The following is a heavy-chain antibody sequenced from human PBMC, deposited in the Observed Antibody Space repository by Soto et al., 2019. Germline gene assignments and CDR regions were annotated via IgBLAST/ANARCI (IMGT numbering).Heavy chain of an antibody. D-gene: IGHD3-3*01. Sequence: SLKVSCKAYGGTFSSYSISWVRQAPVQGLEWMGGIIPIFGTANYAQKFQGRVTITADESTSTAYMELSSLRSEDTAVYYCAREYRITIFGVVITYGMDVWGQGTTVTVSS. CDR2: IIPIFGTA. V-gene: IGHV1-69*13. J-gene: IGHJ6*02. CDR3: AREYRITIFGVVITYGMDV. CDR1: GGTFSSYS.